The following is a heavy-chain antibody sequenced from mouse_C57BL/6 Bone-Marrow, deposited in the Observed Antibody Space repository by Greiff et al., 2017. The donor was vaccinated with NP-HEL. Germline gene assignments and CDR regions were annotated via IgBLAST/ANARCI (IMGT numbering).Heavy chain of an antibody. V-gene: IGHV1-54*01. J-gene: IGHJ2*01. CDR2: INPGSGGT. CDR1: GYAFTNYL. CDR3: ARERLGDFDY. Sequence: VQLQQSGAELVRPGTSVKVSCKASGYAFTNYLIEWVKQRPGQGLEWIGVINPGSGGTNYNEKFKGKATLTADKSSSTAYMQLSSLTSEDSAVYFCARERLGDFDYWGQGTTLTVSS.